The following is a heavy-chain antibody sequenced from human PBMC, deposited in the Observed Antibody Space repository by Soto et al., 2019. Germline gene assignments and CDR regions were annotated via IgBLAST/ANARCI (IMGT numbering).Heavy chain of an antibody. CDR3: ARRRYCSSTSCSWFDP. V-gene: IGHV5-51*01. D-gene: IGHD2-2*01. CDR2: IYPGDSDT. Sequence: PGESLKISCKGSEYSFTSYWIGWVRQMPGKGLEWMGIIYPGDSDTRYSPSFQGQVTISADKSISTAYLQWSSLKASDTAMYYCARRRYCSSTSCSWFDPWGQGTLVTVSS. J-gene: IGHJ5*02. CDR1: EYSFTSYW.